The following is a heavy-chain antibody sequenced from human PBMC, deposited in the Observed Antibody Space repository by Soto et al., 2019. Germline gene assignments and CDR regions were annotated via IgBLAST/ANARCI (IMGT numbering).Heavy chain of an antibody. CDR1: GGSISSGDYY. J-gene: IGHJ5*02. Sequence: QVQLQESGPGLVKPSQTLSLTCTVSGGSISSGDYYWSWIRQHPGQGLEWIGYIYYSGSTYYNPSLKSRVTISVDTSKNQSSLKLSSVTAADTAVYYCARWWSGSRQGFDPWGQGTLVTVSS. CDR3: ARWWSGSRQGFDP. V-gene: IGHV4-31*03. CDR2: IYYSGST. D-gene: IGHD3-3*01.